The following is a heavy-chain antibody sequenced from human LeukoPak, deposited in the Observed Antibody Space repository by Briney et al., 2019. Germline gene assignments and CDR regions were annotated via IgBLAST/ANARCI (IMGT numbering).Heavy chain of an antibody. CDR2: ISYDGSNK. Sequence: RGSLRLSCAASGFTFSSYGMHWVRQAPGKGLEWVAVISYDGSNKYYADSVKGRFTISRDNSKNTLYLQMNSLRAEDTAVYYCANAPPVAVDYYYGMDVWGQGTTVTVSS. V-gene: IGHV3-30*18. J-gene: IGHJ6*02. D-gene: IGHD6-19*01. CDR3: ANAPPVAVDYYYGMDV. CDR1: GFTFSSYG.